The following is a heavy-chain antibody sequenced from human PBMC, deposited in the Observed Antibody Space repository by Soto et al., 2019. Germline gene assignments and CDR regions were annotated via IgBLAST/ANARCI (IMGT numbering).Heavy chain of an antibody. D-gene: IGHD3-10*01. CDR1: GFTFSSYG. V-gene: IGHV3-33*01. CDR2: IWYDGSNK. J-gene: IGHJ6*02. CDR3: ARAPITMVRGVIITSRYGMDV. Sequence: GGSLRLSCAASGFTFSSYGMHWVRQAPGKGLEWVAVIWYDGSNKYYADSVKGRFTISRDNSKNTLYLQMNSLRAEDTAVYYCARAPITMVRGVIITSRYGMDVWGQGTTVTVSS.